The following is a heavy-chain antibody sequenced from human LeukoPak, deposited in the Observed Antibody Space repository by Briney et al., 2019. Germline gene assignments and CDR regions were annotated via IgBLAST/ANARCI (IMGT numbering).Heavy chain of an antibody. CDR2: IYYSGST. CDR1: GGSISSYY. V-gene: IGHV4-59*01. D-gene: IGHD1-26*01. CDR3: ARAEWELGGGLFDY. J-gene: IGHJ4*02. Sequence: SETLSLTCTVSGGSISSYYWSWIRQPPGKGLEWIGYIYYSGSTSYNPSLKSRVTISVDTSKNQFSLKLSSVTAADTAVYYCARAEWELGGGLFDYWGQGTLVTVSS.